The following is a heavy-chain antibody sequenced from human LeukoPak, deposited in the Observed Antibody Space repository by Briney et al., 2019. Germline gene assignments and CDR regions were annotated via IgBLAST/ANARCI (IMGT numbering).Heavy chain of an antibody. J-gene: IGHJ4*02. V-gene: IGHV3-7*01. Sequence: GGSLRLSCAASGFTFSHYWMAWVRQAPGKGLEWVAIIRPDANDGSYVNSVKGRFTISRDNAKNSLYLQLNSLRAEDTAVYFCARADWGSIDYWGQGALVTVSS. CDR2: IRPDANDG. CDR1: GFTFSHYW. D-gene: IGHD7-27*01. CDR3: ARADWGSIDY.